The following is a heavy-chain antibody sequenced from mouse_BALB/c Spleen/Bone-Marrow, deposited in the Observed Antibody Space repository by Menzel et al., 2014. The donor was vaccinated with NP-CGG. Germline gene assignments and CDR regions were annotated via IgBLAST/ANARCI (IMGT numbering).Heavy chain of an antibody. D-gene: IGHD2-1*01. CDR3: ARDRDYGNYGWFAY. CDR1: GFSLTSYG. J-gene: IGHJ3*01. V-gene: IGHV2-9*02. CDR2: IWAGGST. Sequence: VKLMESGPGLVAPSQSLSIPCTVSGFSLTSYGVHWVRQPPGKGLEWLGVIWAGGSTNYNSALMSRLSISKDISKSXVFLKMNSLQTDDTAMYYCARDRDYGNYGWFAYWGQGTLVTVSA.